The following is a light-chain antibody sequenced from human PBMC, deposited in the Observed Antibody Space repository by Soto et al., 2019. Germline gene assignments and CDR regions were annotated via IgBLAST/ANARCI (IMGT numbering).Light chain of an antibody. Sequence: AIRMTQCPSSFSASTGDRVTITCRASKDISSYLDWYQQKVGKAPKLLIYAAATLQRGAPSRFSGSGSGTDVTLTISRLQSEDFVTYYCQQYFSYPYAFGQGTKLEI. CDR2: AAA. J-gene: IGKJ2*01. V-gene: IGKV1-8*01. CDR1: KDISSY. CDR3: QQYFSYPYA.